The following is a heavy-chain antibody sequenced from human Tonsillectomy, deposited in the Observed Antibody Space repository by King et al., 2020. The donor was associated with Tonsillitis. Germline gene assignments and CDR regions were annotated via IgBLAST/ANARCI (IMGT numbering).Heavy chain of an antibody. CDR2: IYYIGST. D-gene: IGHD3-22*01. Sequence: QLQESGPGLVKPSETLSLTCTVSGGSISSSSYYWGWIRQPPGKGLEWIGSIYYIGSTYYNPSLKSRVTISVDTSKNQFSLKLSSVTAADTAVYYCARLGDSRGYFTDWGQGTLVTVSS. CDR1: GGSISSSSYY. V-gene: IGHV4-39*01. CDR3: ARLGDSRGYFTD. J-gene: IGHJ4*02.